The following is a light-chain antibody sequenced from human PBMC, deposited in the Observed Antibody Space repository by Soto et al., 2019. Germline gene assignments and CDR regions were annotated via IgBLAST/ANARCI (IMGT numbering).Light chain of an antibody. Sequence: AFQLTQPPSSLSASLGDRVTISCRASQGIKTDLAWYQQRPGKAAKLLIYDASTLESGVPSRFSGSGYGTDFTLTISSLQPEDFATYYCQQFNFHPPYTFGQGTRLEI. V-gene: IGKV1-13*02. CDR3: QQFNFHPPYT. CDR1: QGIKTD. J-gene: IGKJ2*01. CDR2: DAS.